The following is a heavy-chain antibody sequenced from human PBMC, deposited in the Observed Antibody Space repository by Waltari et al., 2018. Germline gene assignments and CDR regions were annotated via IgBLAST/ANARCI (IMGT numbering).Heavy chain of an antibody. CDR2: IYYSGST. D-gene: IGHD3-3*02. V-gene: IGHV4-59*01. CDR3: ARGSFGVVIRSVYYYMDV. CDR1: GASISTYY. J-gene: IGHJ6*03. Sequence: QVQLQESGPGLVKPSETLSLPCPVSGASISTYYWTWLRQPPGKGLEWIGYIYYSGSTNYNPSLKSRLTMSVDTSKNQFSLRLSSVTAADTAVYYCARGSFGVVIRSVYYYMDVWGKGTTVTVSS.